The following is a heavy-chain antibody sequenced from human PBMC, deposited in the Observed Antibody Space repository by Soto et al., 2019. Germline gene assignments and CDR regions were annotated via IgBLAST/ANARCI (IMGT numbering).Heavy chain of an antibody. V-gene: IGHV1-69*02. J-gene: IGHJ4*02. CDR1: GGTFSSYT. Sequence: QVQLVQSGAEVKKPGSSVKVSCKASGGTFSSYTISWVRQAPGQGLEWMGRIIPILGIANYAQKFQGRVTITADNSTSTAYMELRSLRFEDTAVYYCAGGQDSSGYPFDYWGQGPLVTVSS. CDR2: IIPILGIA. D-gene: IGHD3-22*01. CDR3: AGGQDSSGYPFDY.